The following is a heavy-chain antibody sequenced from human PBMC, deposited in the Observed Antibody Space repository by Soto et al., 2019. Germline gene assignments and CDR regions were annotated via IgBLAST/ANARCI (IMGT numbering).Heavy chain of an antibody. CDR3: AKGGSGSYSNAFDI. CDR1: GCSISSSSYY. V-gene: IGHV4-39*01. Sequence: SETLSLTCTVSGCSISSSSYYWGWIRQPPGKGLEWIGSIYYSGSTYYNPSLKSRVTISVDTSKKQFSLKLSSVTAADTAVYYCAKGGSGSYSNAFDIWGQGTMVT. J-gene: IGHJ3*02. CDR2: IYYSGST. D-gene: IGHD3-10*01.